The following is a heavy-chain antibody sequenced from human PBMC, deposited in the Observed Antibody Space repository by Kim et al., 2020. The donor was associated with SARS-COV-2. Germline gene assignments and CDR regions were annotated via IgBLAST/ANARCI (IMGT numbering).Heavy chain of an antibody. CDR3: TRDTYDYIWGRCRLRLFSTGKFDY. Sequence: GGSLRLSCTASGFTFGDYAMSWFRQAPGKGLEWVGVIRSKAYGGTTEYAASVKGRFTISRDDSKSITYLQMNSLKPEDTAVYYCTRDTYDYIWGRCRLRLFSTGKFDYWGQGTLVTVSS. J-gene: IGHJ4*02. D-gene: IGHD3-16*01. CDR1: GFTFGDYA. CDR2: IRSKAYGGTT. V-gene: IGHV3-49*03.